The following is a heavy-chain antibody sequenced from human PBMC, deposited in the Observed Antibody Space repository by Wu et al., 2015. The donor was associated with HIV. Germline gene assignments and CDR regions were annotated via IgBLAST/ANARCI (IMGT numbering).Heavy chain of an antibody. CDR2: ITTHNGYT. CDR1: GYTFITHA. CDR3: ATIRYVDWLLSAHGSRYFDN. V-gene: IGHV1-18*01. Sequence: QVQLVQSGGDVKKSGASVKVSCKASGYTFITHAITWVRQAPGQRPEWMGWITTHNGYTKYAQKFQDRLSLTTDTSATTAYMELRSLRSDNTAVYFCATIRYVDWLLSAHGSRYFDNWGPGTLVTVSS. J-gene: IGHJ4*02. D-gene: IGHD3-9*01.